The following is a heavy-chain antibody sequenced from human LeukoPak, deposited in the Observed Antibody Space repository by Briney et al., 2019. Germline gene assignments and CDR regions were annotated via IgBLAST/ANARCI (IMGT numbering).Heavy chain of an antibody. D-gene: IGHD4-17*01. V-gene: IGHV1-2*02. Sequence: ASVKVSCTASGYTFTGYYMHWVRQAPGQGLEWMGWINPNSGGTNYAQKFQGRVTMTRDTSISTAYMELSRLRSDDTAVYYCARGSDYGDYYYFDYWGQGTLVTVSS. CDR1: GYTFTGYY. CDR3: ARGSDYGDYYYFDY. J-gene: IGHJ4*02. CDR2: INPNSGGT.